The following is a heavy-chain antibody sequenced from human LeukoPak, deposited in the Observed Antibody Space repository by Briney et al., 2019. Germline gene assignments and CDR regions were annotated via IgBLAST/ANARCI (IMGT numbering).Heavy chain of an antibody. CDR3: ARDKLVPSYYDFWSGYYFDAFDI. Sequence: SETLSLTCTVSGGSISSYYWSWIRQPAGKGLEWIGRIYTSGSTNYNPSLKSRVTMSVDTSKNQFSLKLSSVTAADTAVYYCARDKLVPSYYDFWSGYYFDAFDIWGQGTMVTVSS. CDR2: IYTSGST. J-gene: IGHJ3*02. D-gene: IGHD3-3*01. V-gene: IGHV4-4*07. CDR1: GGSISSYY.